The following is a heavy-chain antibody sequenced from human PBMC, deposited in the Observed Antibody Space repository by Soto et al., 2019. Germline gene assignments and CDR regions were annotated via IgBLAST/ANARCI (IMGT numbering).Heavy chain of an antibody. CDR2: ISGYDGHT. J-gene: IGHJ5*02. D-gene: IGHD5-12*01. Sequence: QVQLVQSGVEVMKPGASVKVSCKASGYTFSNFGISWMRQAPGQGPEWLGWISGYDGHTNYAQKFQGRVTMTTDTSTSTAYMELRSLKAGDTAVYYCARDSGDHAAWGQGTLITVSS. CDR1: GYTFSNFG. CDR3: ARDSGDHAA. V-gene: IGHV1-18*01.